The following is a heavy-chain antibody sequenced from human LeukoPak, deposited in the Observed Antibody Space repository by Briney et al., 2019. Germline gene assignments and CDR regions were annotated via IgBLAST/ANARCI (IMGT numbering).Heavy chain of an antibody. CDR1: GGTFSSYT. CDR3: ARDHPDHSGYDHLAFDI. J-gene: IGHJ3*02. D-gene: IGHD5-12*01. CDR2: IIPILGIA. V-gene: IGHV1-69*04. Sequence: SVKVSCKASGGTFSSYTISWVRQAPGQGLEWMGRIIPILGIANYAQKFQGRVTITADKSTSTAYMELSSLRSEDTAVYYCARDHPDHSGYDHLAFDIWGQGTMVTVSS.